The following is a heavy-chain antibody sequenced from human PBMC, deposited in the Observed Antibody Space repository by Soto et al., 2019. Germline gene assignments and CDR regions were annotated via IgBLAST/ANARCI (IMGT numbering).Heavy chain of an antibody. D-gene: IGHD6-19*01. V-gene: IGHV3-9*01. Sequence: EVQLVESGGGLVQPGRSLRLSCAASGFTFDDYAMHWVRQAPGKGLEWVSGISWNSGSIGYADSVKGRFTISRDNAKNSLYLQMNSLRAEDTALYYCAKDMGEQWLAPFDYWGQGTLVTVSS. CDR2: ISWNSGSI. J-gene: IGHJ4*02. CDR3: AKDMGEQWLAPFDY. CDR1: GFTFDDYA.